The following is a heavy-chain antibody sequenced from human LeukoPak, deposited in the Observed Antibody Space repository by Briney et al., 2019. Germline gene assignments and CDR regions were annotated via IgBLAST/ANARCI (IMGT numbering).Heavy chain of an antibody. CDR3: ARDRVATIPEGYYFYY. CDR1: GGTFISYA. CDR2: IIPIFGTA. J-gene: IGHJ4*02. D-gene: IGHD5-12*01. Sequence: SVKVSCKASGGTFISYAISWVRQAPGQGLEWMGRIIPIFGTANYAQKFQGRVTITTDESTSTAYMELSSLRSEDTAVYYCARDRVATIPEGYYFYYWGQGTLVTVSS. V-gene: IGHV1-69*05.